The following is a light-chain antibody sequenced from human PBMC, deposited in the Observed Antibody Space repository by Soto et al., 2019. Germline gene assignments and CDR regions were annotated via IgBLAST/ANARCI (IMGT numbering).Light chain of an antibody. CDR2: AAS. V-gene: IGKV1-39*01. CDR1: QSISNY. CDR3: QQSYSTPT. J-gene: IGKJ1*01. Sequence: IQMTQSPSSLSASVGDRVTITCRASQSISNYLSLYQQKPGKVPNLLIYAASSLQSGVPSRFSGSGSGTDFTLTISSLQPEDFATYYCQQSYSTPTFGQGTKVEIK.